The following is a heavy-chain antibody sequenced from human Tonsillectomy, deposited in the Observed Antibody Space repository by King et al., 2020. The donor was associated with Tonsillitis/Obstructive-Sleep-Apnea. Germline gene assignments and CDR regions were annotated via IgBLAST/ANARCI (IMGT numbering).Heavy chain of an antibody. Sequence: QLQESGPGLVKPSETLSLTCTVSGGYISSYYWSWIRTPPGKGLEWIGYIYYSGSTYYNPSLKSRVTISVDTSKNQFSLKLSSVTAADTAVYYCARAGRGSYLKYFDYWGQGTLVTVSS. CDR2: IYYSGST. CDR3: ARAGRGSYLKYFDY. V-gene: IGHV4-59*01. CDR1: GGYISSYY. J-gene: IGHJ4*02. D-gene: IGHD1-26*01.